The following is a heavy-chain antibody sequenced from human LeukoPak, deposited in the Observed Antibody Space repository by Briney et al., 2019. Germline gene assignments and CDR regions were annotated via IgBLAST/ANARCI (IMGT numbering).Heavy chain of an antibody. Sequence: ASVKVSCKASGYTFTDYYMHWVRQAPGQGLEWMGWLNPNSGDTNYAQKFQGRVSMTRDTSISTAYMDLSDLRSDDTAVYYCARGRNIEMTTMSGGSDYWGQGTLVTVSS. CDR1: GYTFTDYY. CDR2: LNPNSGDT. V-gene: IGHV1-2*02. CDR3: ARGRNIEMTTMSGGSDY. J-gene: IGHJ4*02. D-gene: IGHD5-24*01.